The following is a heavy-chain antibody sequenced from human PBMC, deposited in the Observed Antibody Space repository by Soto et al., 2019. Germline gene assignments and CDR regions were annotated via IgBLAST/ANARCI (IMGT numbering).Heavy chain of an antibody. D-gene: IGHD3-10*01. V-gene: IGHV3-33*01. CDR1: GFTFSSYG. CDR3: ARGMTMVRGVISWYYGMDV. CDR2: IWYDGSNK. Sequence: QVQLVESGGGVVQPGRSLRLSCAASGFTFSSYGMHRVRQAPGKGLESVAVIWYDGSNKYYADSVKGQFTISRDNSKNTLYLEMNSLRAEDTAVSYWARGMTMVRGVISWYYGMDVWGQGSTVTVSS. J-gene: IGHJ6*02.